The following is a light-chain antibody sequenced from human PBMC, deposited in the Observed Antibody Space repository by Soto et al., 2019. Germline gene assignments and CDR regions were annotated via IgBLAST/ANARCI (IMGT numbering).Light chain of an antibody. CDR1: QTITT. CDR3: QQYGSSPRT. CDR2: RVS. J-gene: IGKJ1*01. V-gene: IGKV3-20*01. Sequence: EIVLTQSPGTLSLSPGERATLSCRASQTITTLAWYQRKPGQAPRLLIYRVSSRATGVPDRFSGSGSGTDYTLTISRLEPEDFAVYCCQQYGSSPRTFGQGTKVDIK.